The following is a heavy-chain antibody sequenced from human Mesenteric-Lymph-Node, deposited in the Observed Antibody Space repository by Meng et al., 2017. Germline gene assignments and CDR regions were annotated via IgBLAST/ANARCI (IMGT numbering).Heavy chain of an antibody. CDR2: IIPIFGTA. CDR1: GFTFSSYA. J-gene: IGHJ4*02. V-gene: IGHV1-69*01. D-gene: IGHD3-16*01. CDR3: ATGRGFGGVPGIIDY. Sequence: GGSLRLSCAASGFTFSSYAMSWVRQAPGQGLEWMGGIIPIFGTANYAQKFQGRVTITADESTSTAYMELSSLRSEDTAMYYCATGRGFGGVPGIIDYWGQGTLVTVSS.